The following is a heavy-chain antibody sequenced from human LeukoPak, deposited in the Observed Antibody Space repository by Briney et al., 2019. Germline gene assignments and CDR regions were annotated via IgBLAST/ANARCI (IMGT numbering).Heavy chain of an antibody. CDR2: IIPILGIA. CDR3: AKDRWRDGSSSFDN. Sequence: SVKVSCKASGGTFSSYATSWVRQAPGQGLEWMGRIIPILGIANYAQKLQGRVTMTTDTSTSTAYMELRSLRSDDTAVYYCAKDRWRDGSSSFDNWGQGTLVTVSS. CDR1: GGTFSSYA. V-gene: IGHV1-69*04. D-gene: IGHD6-6*01. J-gene: IGHJ4*02.